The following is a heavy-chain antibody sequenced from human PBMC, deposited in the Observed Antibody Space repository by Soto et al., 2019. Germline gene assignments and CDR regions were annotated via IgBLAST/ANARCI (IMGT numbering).Heavy chain of an antibody. CDR1: GGFVSSGSYY. CDR3: ARVERGTATTVVDAFDI. Sequence: QVQPQQWGAGLLKPSETLSLTCAVYGGFVSSGSYYWSWIRQPPGKGLEWIGEMSHSAGTHFNPSLTSRVTISVDTSTNQFSLKMSSVTAADTALYYCARVERGTATTVVDAFDIWGPGTMVTVSS. CDR2: MSHSAGT. D-gene: IGHD1-1*01. J-gene: IGHJ3*02. V-gene: IGHV4-34*01.